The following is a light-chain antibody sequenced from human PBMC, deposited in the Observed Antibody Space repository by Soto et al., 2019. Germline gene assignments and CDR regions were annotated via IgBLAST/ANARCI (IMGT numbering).Light chain of an antibody. CDR3: QQYGSSGT. CDR1: QSVSNNY. V-gene: IGKV3-20*01. Sequence: EVVWTQSPGTLSRSPGRRATLSCRASQSVSNNYLAWYQQKPGQAPSLLIYAASNRATGIPDRFSGSGSGTDFTLTISRLEPEDFAVYYCQQYGSSGTFGQGTKVDIK. CDR2: AAS. J-gene: IGKJ1*01.